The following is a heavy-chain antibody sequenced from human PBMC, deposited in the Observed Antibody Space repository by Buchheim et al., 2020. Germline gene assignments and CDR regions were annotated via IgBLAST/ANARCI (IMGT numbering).Heavy chain of an antibody. J-gene: IGHJ4*02. V-gene: IGHV3-30*18. CDR1: GFTFSSYG. Sequence: QVQLVESGGGVVQPGRSLRLSCAASGFTFSSYGMHWVRQAPGKGLEWVAVISYDGSNKYYADSVKGRFTISRDNSKKTLYLQMNSLRAEDTAVYYCAKNVGVLDYWGQGTL. CDR3: AKNVGVLDY. D-gene: IGHD2-8*01. CDR2: ISYDGSNK.